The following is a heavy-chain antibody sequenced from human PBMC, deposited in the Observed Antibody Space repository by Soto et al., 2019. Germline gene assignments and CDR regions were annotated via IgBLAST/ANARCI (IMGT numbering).Heavy chain of an antibody. V-gene: IGHV1-2*02. CDR2: INPNSGGT. CDR3: ASSSNWNSGYYYYGMDV. Sequence: ASVKVSCKASGYTFTGYYMHWVRQAPGQGLEWMGWINPNSGGTNYAQKFQGRVTMTRDTSISTAYMELSRLRSDDTAVYYCASSSNWNSGYYYYGMDVWGQGTTVTVSS. CDR1: GYTFTGYY. D-gene: IGHD1-1*01. J-gene: IGHJ6*02.